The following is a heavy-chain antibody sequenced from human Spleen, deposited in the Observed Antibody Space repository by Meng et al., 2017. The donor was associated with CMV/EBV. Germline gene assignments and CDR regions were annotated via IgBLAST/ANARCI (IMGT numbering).Heavy chain of an antibody. CDR3: ASYWNYDDAFDI. V-gene: IGHV3-21*01. J-gene: IGHJ3*02. CDR1: GFTFSSYS. Sequence: GESLKISCAASGFTFSSYSMNWVRQAPGKGLEWVSSISSSSSYIYYADSVKGRFTISRDNAKNSLYLQMNSLRAEDTAVYYCASYWNYDDAFDIWGQGTMVTVSS. CDR2: ISSSSSYI. D-gene: IGHD1-7*01.